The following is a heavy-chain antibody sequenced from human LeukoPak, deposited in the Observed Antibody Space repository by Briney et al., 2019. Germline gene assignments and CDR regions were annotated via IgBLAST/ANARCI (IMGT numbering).Heavy chain of an antibody. Sequence: GGSLRLSCAASGFTFSSYAMHWVRQAPGKGLEWVAVISYDGSNKYYADSVKGRFTISRDNSKNTLYLQMNSLRAEDTAVYYCADASGSYFQQDYWGQGTLVTVSS. CDR1: GFTFSSYA. J-gene: IGHJ4*02. D-gene: IGHD1-26*01. CDR2: ISYDGSNK. V-gene: IGHV3-30-3*01. CDR3: ADASGSYFQQDY.